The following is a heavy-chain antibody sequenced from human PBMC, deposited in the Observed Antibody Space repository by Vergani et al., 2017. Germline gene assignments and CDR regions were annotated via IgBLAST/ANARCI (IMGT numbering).Heavy chain of an antibody. CDR1: GYTFTDHY. D-gene: IGHD4-17*01. CDR2: VDPEDGET. Sequence: EVQLVQSGAEVKKPGATMKISCKVSGYTFTDHYMHWVKQAPGKGLEWMGLVDPEDGETIYAEKFKGRVTIAADTSTDTADLELSSLRSEDTAVYYCATPQTVTTGDMEVWGQGTTVIVSS. V-gene: IGHV1-69-2*01. J-gene: IGHJ6*02. CDR3: ATPQTVTTGDMEV.